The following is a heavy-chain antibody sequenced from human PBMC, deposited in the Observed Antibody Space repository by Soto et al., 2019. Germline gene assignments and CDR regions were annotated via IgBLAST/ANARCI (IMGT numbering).Heavy chain of an antibody. V-gene: IGHV3-9*01. J-gene: IGHJ4*02. CDR1: GFNFGNYA. D-gene: IGHD6-25*01. CDR2: INWNSDKV. Sequence: VLLVESGGGLVQPGRSLRLSCAASGFNFGNYAMHWVRQAPGKGLEWVAAINWNSDKVAYAGSVLGRFTIFRDSAKTSLHLQMNALTTEDTALYYCAKEKGGTPDYIDSWGEGILFTVSS. CDR3: AKEKGGTPDYIDS.